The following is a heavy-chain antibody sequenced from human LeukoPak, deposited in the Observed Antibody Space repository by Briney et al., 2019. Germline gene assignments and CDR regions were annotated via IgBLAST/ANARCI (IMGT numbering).Heavy chain of an antibody. D-gene: IGHD2-21*01. CDR1: GGSISGYY. J-gene: IGHJ4*02. CDR2: IYYTGTT. CDR3: ARRAPRGGLLDY. Sequence: PSETLSLTCTVSGGSISGYYWSWIRQPPGKGLEWIAYIYYTGTTNYNPSLKSRVTISVDTSRNQFSLKLSSVTAADTAVYYCARRAPRGGLLDYWGQGTLVTVSS. V-gene: IGHV4-59*08.